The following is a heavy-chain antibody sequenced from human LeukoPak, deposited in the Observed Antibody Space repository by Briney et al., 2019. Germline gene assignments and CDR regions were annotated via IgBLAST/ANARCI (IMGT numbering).Heavy chain of an antibody. V-gene: IGHV4-30-2*01. CDR2: IHHRGNI. CDR1: GGSISSGGYS. D-gene: IGHD2-8*01. Sequence: SETLSLTCVVSGGSISSGGYSWSWIRQPPGKGLEWIGYIHHRGNIYYNSALRSRVTISRDRSKNHFSLKVTSVTAADTAVCYCARVRGTNFDCWGQGTLVTVSS. CDR3: ARVRGTNFDC. J-gene: IGHJ4*02.